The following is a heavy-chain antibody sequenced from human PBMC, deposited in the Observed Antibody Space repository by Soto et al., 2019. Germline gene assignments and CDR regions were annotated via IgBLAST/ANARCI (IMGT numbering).Heavy chain of an antibody. D-gene: IGHD6-13*01. J-gene: IGHJ6*02. V-gene: IGHV4-39*01. Sequence: SETLSLTCTVSGGSISSSSYYWGWIRQPPGKGLEWIGSIYYSGSTYYNPSLKSRVTISVDTSKNQFSLKLSSVTAADTAVYYCARHTIAAAGKRTYYYYYYGMDVWGQGTTVTVSS. CDR1: GGSISSSSYY. CDR2: IYYSGST. CDR3: ARHTIAAAGKRTYYYYYYGMDV.